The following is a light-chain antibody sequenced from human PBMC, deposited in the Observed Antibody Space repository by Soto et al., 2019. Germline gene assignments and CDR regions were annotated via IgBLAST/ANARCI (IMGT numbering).Light chain of an antibody. CDR1: QSVSSSY. Sequence: EIVLTQSPGTLSLSPGERATLSCRASQSVSSSYLAWYQQKPGQAPRLLIYGASSRATGISDRFSGSGSGTDFTLTISRLEPEDFAVYYCQQYGSSPVTFGQGTKVDI. CDR3: QQYGSSPVT. V-gene: IGKV3-20*01. CDR2: GAS. J-gene: IGKJ1*01.